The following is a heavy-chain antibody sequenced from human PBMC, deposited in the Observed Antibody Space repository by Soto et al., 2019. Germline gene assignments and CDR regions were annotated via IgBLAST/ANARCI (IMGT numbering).Heavy chain of an antibody. CDR1: GFTFSSYA. Sequence: PGGSLRLSCAASGFTFSSYAMSWVRQAPGKGLEWVSAISGSGGSTYYADSVKGRFTISRDNSKNTLYLQMNSLRAEDTAVYYCAKARDSRDGYNWYIDYWGQGTLVTVSS. CDR3: AKARDSRDGYNWYIDY. D-gene: IGHD5-12*01. CDR2: ISGSGGST. J-gene: IGHJ4*02. V-gene: IGHV3-23*01.